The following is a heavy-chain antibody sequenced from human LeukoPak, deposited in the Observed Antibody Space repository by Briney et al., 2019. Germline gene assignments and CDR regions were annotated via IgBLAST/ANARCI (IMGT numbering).Heavy chain of an antibody. V-gene: IGHV4-39*07. J-gene: IGHJ5*02. CDR1: GGSIRSSDDY. D-gene: IGHD7-27*01. Sequence: SETLSLTCSVSGGSIRSSDDYWGFVRQTPGKGLEWMGSIYYTGSSHYNPSLKSRATISVDTSKNQFSLKLSSVTAADTAVYYCARLGHYRQGNWFDPWGQGTLVTVSS. CDR2: IYYTGSS. CDR3: ARLGHYRQGNWFDP.